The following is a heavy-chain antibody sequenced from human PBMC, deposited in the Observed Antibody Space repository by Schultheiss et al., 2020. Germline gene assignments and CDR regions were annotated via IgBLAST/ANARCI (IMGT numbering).Heavy chain of an antibody. CDR3: ARQWLPLTNFDL. CDR2: INHSGST. V-gene: IGHV4-34*01. Sequence: SETLSLTCAVYGGSFSGYYWSWIRQPPGKGLEWSGEINHSGSTNYNPSLKSRVTISVDPSKDQFSLKLRSVTAADTVVYYCARQWLPLTNFDLWGRGTLVTVSS. J-gene: IGHJ2*01. CDR1: GGSFSGYY. D-gene: IGHD5-24*01.